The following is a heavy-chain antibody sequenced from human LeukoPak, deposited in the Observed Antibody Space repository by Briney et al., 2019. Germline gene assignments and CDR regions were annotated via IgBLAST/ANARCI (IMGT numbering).Heavy chain of an antibody. CDR1: GGSFSGYY. J-gene: IGHJ4*02. CDR3: ARDPTSWYSSGWYYFDY. Sequence: SETLSLTCAVYGGSFSGYYWSWIRQPPGKGLEWIGEINHSGSTNYNPSLKSRVTISVDTSKNQFSLKLSSVTAADTAVYYCARDPTSWYSSGWYYFDYWGQGTLVAVSS. CDR2: INHSGST. V-gene: IGHV4-34*01. D-gene: IGHD6-19*01.